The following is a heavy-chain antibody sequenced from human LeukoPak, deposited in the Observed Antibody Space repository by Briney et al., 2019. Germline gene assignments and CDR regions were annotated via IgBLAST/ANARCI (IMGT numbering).Heavy chain of an antibody. D-gene: IGHD3-10*01. CDR1: GFTVSSNY. J-gene: IGHJ4*02. Sequence: GGSLRLSCAASGFTVSSNYMSWVRQAPGMGLEWVSVIYSGGSTYYADSVKGRFTISRDNSKNTLYLQMNSLRAEDTAVYYCARARYGSGNIYFDYWGQGTLVTVSS. CDR2: IYSGGST. CDR3: ARARYGSGNIYFDY. V-gene: IGHV3-53*01.